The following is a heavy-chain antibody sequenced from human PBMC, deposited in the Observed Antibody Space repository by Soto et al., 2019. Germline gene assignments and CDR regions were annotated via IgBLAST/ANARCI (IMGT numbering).Heavy chain of an antibody. J-gene: IGHJ6*02. CDR3: ARLNGYCISTNCHGYYGMDV. D-gene: IGHD2-2*03. CDR2: IYSSENT. Sequence: PLETHPHTCPVSGGSVSSSSYSWGWIRQSPGKGLEWIGTIYSSENTYYNPSLLSRVTISVDTSKNEFSLRLSSVTAADTAVYYCARLNGYCISTNCHGYYGMDVWGQGTTVTVSS. CDR1: GGSVSSSSYS. V-gene: IGHV4-39*01.